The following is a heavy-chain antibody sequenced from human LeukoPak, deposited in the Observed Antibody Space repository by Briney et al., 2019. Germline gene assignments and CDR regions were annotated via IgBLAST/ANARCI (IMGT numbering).Heavy chain of an antibody. CDR3: ARVVYCSSTSCYTIGEYYFDY. CDR2: INWNGGST. V-gene: IGHV3-20*04. D-gene: IGHD2-2*02. CDR1: GFTFDDYG. J-gene: IGHJ4*02. Sequence: GGSLRLSCAASGFTFDDYGMSWVRQAPGKGLEWVSGINWNGGSTGYADSVKGRFTISKDNAKNSLYLQMNSLRAEDTALYYCARVVYCSSTSCYTIGEYYFDYWGQGTLVTVSS.